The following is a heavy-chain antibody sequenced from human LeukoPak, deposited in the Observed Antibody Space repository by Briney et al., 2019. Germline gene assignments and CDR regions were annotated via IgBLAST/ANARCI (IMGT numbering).Heavy chain of an antibody. V-gene: IGHV4-39*01. Sequence: PSETLSLTCTVSGGSISSSSYYWGWIRQPPGQGLGWIGSIYYSGSTYYNPSLKSRVTISVDTSKNQFSLKLSSVTAADTAVYYCARQNVLLWFGEGWGQGTLVTVSS. CDR2: IYYSGST. D-gene: IGHD3-10*01. J-gene: IGHJ4*02. CDR1: GGSISSSSYY. CDR3: ARQNVLLWFGEG.